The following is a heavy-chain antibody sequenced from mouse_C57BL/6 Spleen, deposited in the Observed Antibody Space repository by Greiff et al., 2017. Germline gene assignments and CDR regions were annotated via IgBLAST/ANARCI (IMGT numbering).Heavy chain of an antibody. D-gene: IGHD2-5*01. CDR3: ARTYYSNYVFAY. CDR2: IWRGGST. J-gene: IGHJ3*01. V-gene: IGHV2-2*01. CDR1: GFSLTSYG. Sequence: VQLQQSGPGLVQPSQSLSITCTVSGFSLTSYGVHWVRQSPGKGLEWLGVIWRGGSTDYNAAFISRLSISKDNSKSQVFFKMHSLQADDTAIYYCARTYYSNYVFAYWGQGTLVTVSA.